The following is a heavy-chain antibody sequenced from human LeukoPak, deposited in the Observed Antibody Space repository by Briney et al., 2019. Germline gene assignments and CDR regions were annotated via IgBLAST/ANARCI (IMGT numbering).Heavy chain of an antibody. CDR2: ICYSGST. Sequence: PSETLSLTCTVPGGSISSSSYYWGWIRQPPGKGLEWIGSICYSGSTYYNPSLKGRVTISVDTSKNQFSLKLSSVTAADTAVYYCARQDIVVVVAATDYFDYWGQGTLVTVSS. CDR3: ARQDIVVVVAATDYFDY. V-gene: IGHV4-39*01. CDR1: GGSISSSSYY. D-gene: IGHD2-15*01. J-gene: IGHJ4*02.